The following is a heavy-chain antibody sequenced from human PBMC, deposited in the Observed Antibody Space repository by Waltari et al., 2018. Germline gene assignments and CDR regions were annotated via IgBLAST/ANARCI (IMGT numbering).Heavy chain of an antibody. Sequence: QVQLVQSGAAVRKPGSSVKVSCKASGGAFSTFTISWGRQAPGQGLEWMGSIIPLVGSANYAPNFQGRVIITADDSTSTAYMELNSLKSEDTAVYYCAREWTMDTTMVTIAFDIWGQGTMVTVSA. J-gene: IGHJ3*02. CDR1: GGAFSTFT. D-gene: IGHD5-18*01. CDR2: IIPLVGSA. CDR3: AREWTMDTTMVTIAFDI. V-gene: IGHV1-69*18.